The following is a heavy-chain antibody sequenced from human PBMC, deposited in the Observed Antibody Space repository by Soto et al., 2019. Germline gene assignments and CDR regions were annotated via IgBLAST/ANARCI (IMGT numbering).Heavy chain of an antibody. CDR3: AKDLGSTTVTTDWFDP. CDR2: ISGSGGST. J-gene: IGHJ5*02. CDR1: GFTFSSCA. D-gene: IGHD4-17*01. V-gene: IGHV3-23*01. Sequence: GGSLRLSCAASGFTFSSCAMSWVRQAPGKGLEWVSAISGSGGSTYYADSVKGRFTISRDNSKNTLYLQMNSLRAEDTAVYYCAKDLGSTTVTTDWFDPWGQGTLVTVSS.